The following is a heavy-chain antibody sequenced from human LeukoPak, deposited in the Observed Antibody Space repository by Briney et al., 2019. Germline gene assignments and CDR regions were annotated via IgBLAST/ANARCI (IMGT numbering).Heavy chain of an antibody. V-gene: IGHV4-38-2*02. J-gene: IGHJ4*02. Sequence: PSETLSLTCTVSGYSISSGYHWGWIRQPPGKGLEWIGSIYHSGSTYYNPSLKSRVTISVDTSKNQFSLKLSSVTAADTAVYYCGVGAPVPDYWGQGTLVTVSS. CDR2: IYHSGST. CDR3: GVGAPVPDY. D-gene: IGHD1-26*01. CDR1: GYSISSGYH.